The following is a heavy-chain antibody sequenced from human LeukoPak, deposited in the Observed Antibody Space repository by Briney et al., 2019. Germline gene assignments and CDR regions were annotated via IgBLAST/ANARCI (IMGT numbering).Heavy chain of an antibody. D-gene: IGHD3-16*01. Sequence: GGSLRLSCAASGFTFDEYAMHWVRQAPGKGLEWVSGISWNSESIVYADSVKGRFTIARDNAKKSLYLQMDSLRVEDTAVYYCARMQLWGPHWGQGTLVTVSS. CDR2: ISWNSESI. CDR1: GFTFDEYA. J-gene: IGHJ4*02. V-gene: IGHV3-9*01. CDR3: ARMQLWGPH.